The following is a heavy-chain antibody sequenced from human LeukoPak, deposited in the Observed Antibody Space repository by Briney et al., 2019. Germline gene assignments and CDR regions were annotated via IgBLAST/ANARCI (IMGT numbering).Heavy chain of an antibody. J-gene: IGHJ4*02. V-gene: IGHV2-70*11. D-gene: IGHD3-10*01. CDR3: ARVYHRGPAFDY. CDR1: GFSLSTSGMC. Sequence: SGPALVKPTQTLTLTCTFSGFSLSTSGMCVGWIRQPPGKTLEWLARIDWDDDKYYSTSLKTRLTISKDTSKNQVVLTMTNMDPVDTATYYCARVYHRGPAFDYWGQGTLVTVSS. CDR2: IDWDDDK.